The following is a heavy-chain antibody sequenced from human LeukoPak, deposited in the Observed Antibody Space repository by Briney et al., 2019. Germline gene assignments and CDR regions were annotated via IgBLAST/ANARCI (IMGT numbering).Heavy chain of an antibody. D-gene: IGHD4-17*01. CDR2: ISGSGGST. V-gene: IGHV3-23*01. CDR1: GFTFSNYA. Sequence: GGSLRLSCAASGFTFSNYAVSWVRQAPGKGLEWVSTISGSGGSTYYADSVKGRFTISRDNSKNTLYLQMNSLRAEDTAVYYCAKVEIYGDYVHYYGMDVWGQGTTVTVSS. J-gene: IGHJ6*02. CDR3: AKVEIYGDYVHYYGMDV.